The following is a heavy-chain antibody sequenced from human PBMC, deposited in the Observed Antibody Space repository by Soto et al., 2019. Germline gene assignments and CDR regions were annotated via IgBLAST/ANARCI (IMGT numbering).Heavy chain of an antibody. CDR2: ISYDGSNR. CDR3: EKDEVRTHSLYVMDV. CDR1: GFTFSTYG. J-gene: IGHJ6*02. V-gene: IGHV3-30*18. Sequence: GGSLRLSCAASGFTFSTYGMHWVRQAPGKGLEWVALISYDGSNRNSADSVKGRFTISRDNSKNTLYLQMNSLRVEDTAVYYCEKDEVRTHSLYVMDVWGQGTTVTVSS.